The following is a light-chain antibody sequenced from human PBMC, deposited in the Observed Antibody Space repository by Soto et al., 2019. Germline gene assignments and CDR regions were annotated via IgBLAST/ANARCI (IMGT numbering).Light chain of an antibody. Sequence: DIQLTQSPSFLSASVGDRVTVTCRASQVINNYLAWYQQKPGKAPKLLIYAASTLQLGVPSRFSGSGSGTEFTLTITSLQPEDFATSFCQHLDGDRLYTFGQGTKLDI. J-gene: IGKJ2*01. CDR1: QVINNY. CDR2: AAS. V-gene: IGKV1-9*01. CDR3: QHLDGDRLYT.